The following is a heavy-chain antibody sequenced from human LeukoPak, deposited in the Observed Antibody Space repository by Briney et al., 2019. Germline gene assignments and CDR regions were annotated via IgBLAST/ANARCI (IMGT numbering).Heavy chain of an antibody. CDR2: IDTSGNT. CDR3: ARVSSSWYQDWYFDL. J-gene: IGHJ2*01. Sequence: GSLRLSCAASGFIFSDYYWSWIRQPAGKGLEWIGRIDTSGNTNYKPSLKSRVTMSVDTSKKQFSLKLSSVTAADTAVYYCARVSSSWYQDWYFDLWGRGTLVTVSS. D-gene: IGHD6-13*01. CDR1: GFIFSDYY. V-gene: IGHV4-4*07.